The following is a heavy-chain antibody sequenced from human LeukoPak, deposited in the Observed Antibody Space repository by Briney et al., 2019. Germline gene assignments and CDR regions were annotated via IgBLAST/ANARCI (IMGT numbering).Heavy chain of an antibody. V-gene: IGHV3-30-3*01. D-gene: IGHD2/OR15-2a*01. CDR2: ISFDETKK. J-gene: IGHJ4*02. CDR1: GFSFSKYA. CDR3: ARMKVIKGASLDY. Sequence: PGGPLRPSCAASGFSFSKYAMHWVRQAPGKGLEWVAVISFDETKKYYADSVKGRFTISRDNSNNTLFLQMNSLKTEDTAVYFCARMKVIKGASLDYWGQRSLVTVSS.